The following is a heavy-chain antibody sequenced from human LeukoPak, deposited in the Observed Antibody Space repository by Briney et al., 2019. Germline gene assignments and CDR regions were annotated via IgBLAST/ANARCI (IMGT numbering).Heavy chain of an antibody. CDR3: AKEGPLTYCSSTSCYTDAFDI. Sequence: GASVKVSCKVSGYTLTELSMHWVRQAPGKGLEWMGGFDPEDGETIYAQKFQGRVTMTEDTSTDTAYMELSSLRSEDTAVYYCAKEGPLTYCSSTSCYTDAFDIWGQGTMVTVSS. V-gene: IGHV1-24*01. CDR2: FDPEDGET. D-gene: IGHD2-2*02. CDR1: GYTLTELS. J-gene: IGHJ3*02.